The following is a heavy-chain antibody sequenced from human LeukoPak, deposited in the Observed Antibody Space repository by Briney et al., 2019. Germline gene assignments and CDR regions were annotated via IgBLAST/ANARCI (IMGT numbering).Heavy chain of an antibody. CDR2: ISSSSSYI. D-gene: IGHD3-10*02. Sequence: ETLSLTCTVSGGSISSYYWSWIRQPAGKGLEWVSSISSSSSYIYYADSVKGRFTISRDNAKNSLYLQMNSLRAEDTAVYYCAELGITMIGGVWGKGATVTISS. J-gene: IGHJ6*04. CDR1: GGSISSYY. CDR3: AELGITMIGGV. V-gene: IGHV3-21*01.